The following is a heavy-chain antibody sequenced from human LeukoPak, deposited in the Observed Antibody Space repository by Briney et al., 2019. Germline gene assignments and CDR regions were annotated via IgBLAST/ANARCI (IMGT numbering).Heavy chain of an antibody. CDR2: VYRDGAK. Sequence: GGSLRLSCEVAGFDVSKNCVNWVRQERGEGLEWVSVVYRDGAKFSAHSVNERFTISRDTSNNTLYLQMNSLTSEDTAVYYCARLPTSWSHVHYWGQGTLVTVSS. D-gene: IGHD2-2*01. J-gene: IGHJ4*02. CDR1: GFDVSKNC. V-gene: IGHV3-66*02. CDR3: ARLPTSWSHVHY.